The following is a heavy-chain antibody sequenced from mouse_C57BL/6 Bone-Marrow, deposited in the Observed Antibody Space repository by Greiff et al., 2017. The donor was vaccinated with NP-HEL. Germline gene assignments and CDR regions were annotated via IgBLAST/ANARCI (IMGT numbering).Heavy chain of an antibody. CDR1: GYTFTSYW. D-gene: IGHD2-2*01. V-gene: IGHV1-59*01. CDR2: IDPSDSYT. CDR3: ASLYGYDGAWFAY. J-gene: IGHJ3*01. Sequence: QVQLQQPGAELVRPGTSVKLSCKASGYTFTSYWMHWVKQRPGQGLEWIGVIDPSDSYTNYNQKFKGKATLTVDTSSSTAYMQLSSLTSEYSAVYYCASLYGYDGAWFAYWGQGTLVTVSA.